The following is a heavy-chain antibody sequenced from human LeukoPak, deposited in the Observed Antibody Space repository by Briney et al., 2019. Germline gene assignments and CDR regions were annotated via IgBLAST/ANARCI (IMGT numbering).Heavy chain of an antibody. D-gene: IGHD6-13*01. V-gene: IGHV3-30*18. CDR1: GFTFSSYG. Sequence: GGSLRLSCAASGFTFSSYGMHWVRQAPGKGLEWVAVISYDGSNKYYADSVKGRFTISRDNSKNTLYLQMNSLRAEDTAVYYCAKDWGTYSSRYYGMDVWGQGTTVTVSS. J-gene: IGHJ6*02. CDR2: ISYDGSNK. CDR3: AKDWGTYSSRYYGMDV.